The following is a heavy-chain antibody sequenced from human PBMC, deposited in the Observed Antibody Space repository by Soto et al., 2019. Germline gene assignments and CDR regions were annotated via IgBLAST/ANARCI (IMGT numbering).Heavy chain of an antibody. CDR2: ISGYNGNT. Sequence: QVQLVQSRGEVKKPGASVKVSCKTSGYSFTTYGISWVRQAPGQGLEWMGWISGYNGNTNYAQNRQGRATTTTATCPSAAYMEMRSLRSDDTPVSYCARVGPAPSYYYGMSVWGQRSTVPVSS. CDR1: GYSFTTYG. V-gene: IGHV1-18*01. CDR3: ARVGPAPSYYYGMSV. J-gene: IGHJ6*02.